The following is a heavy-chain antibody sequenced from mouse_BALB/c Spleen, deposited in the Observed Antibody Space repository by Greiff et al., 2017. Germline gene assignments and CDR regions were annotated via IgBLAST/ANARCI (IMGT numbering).Heavy chain of an antibody. V-gene: IGHV2-6-2*01. Sequence: QVQLKESGPDLVAPSQSLSITCTVSGFSLTSYGVHWVRQPPGKGLEWLVVIWSDGSTTYNSALKSRLSISKDNSKSQVFLKMNSLQTDDTAMYYCARHDYRYDAMDYWGQGTSVTVSS. CDR2: IWSDGST. CDR3: ARHDYRYDAMDY. J-gene: IGHJ4*01. D-gene: IGHD2-14*01. CDR1: GFSLTSYG.